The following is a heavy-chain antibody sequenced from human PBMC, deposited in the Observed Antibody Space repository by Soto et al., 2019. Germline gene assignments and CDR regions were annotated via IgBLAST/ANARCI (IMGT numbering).Heavy chain of an antibody. CDR3: ARGVPNFVYDFWTHKRHYGMDV. J-gene: IGHJ6*02. CDR1: GGSFSGYY. Sequence: QVQLQQWGAGLLKPSETLSLTCAVYGGSFSGYYWSWIRQPPGKVLEWIGEINHSGSTNYNTSLKSRVPISVDPSKKPFSLKLSSVTAADTAVYYGARGVPNFVYDFWTHKRHYGMDVWGQGTTVTVSS. CDR2: INHSGST. D-gene: IGHD3-3*01. V-gene: IGHV4-34*01.